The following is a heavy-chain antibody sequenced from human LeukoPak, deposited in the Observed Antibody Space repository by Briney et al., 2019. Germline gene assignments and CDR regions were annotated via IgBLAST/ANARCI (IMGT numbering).Heavy chain of an antibody. CDR1: GYTFTGYY. V-gene: IGHV1-2*02. CDR2: INPNSGGT. D-gene: IGHD2-2*01. CDR3: ARGYCGSTSCRYYYYYMDV. Sequence: ASVKVSCKASGYTFTGYYMHWVRQAPGQGLEWMGWINPNSGGTNYAQKFQGRVTMTRDTSISTAYMELSRLRSDDTAVYYCARGYCGSTSCRYYYYYMDVWGKGTTVTVSS. J-gene: IGHJ6*03.